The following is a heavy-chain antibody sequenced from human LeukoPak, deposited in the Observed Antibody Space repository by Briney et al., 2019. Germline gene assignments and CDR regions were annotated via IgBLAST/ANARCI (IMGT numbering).Heavy chain of an antibody. CDR2: IYSSGST. CDR3: ARVSAPSYYYDSSGYYSATRLASFDY. J-gene: IGHJ4*02. V-gene: IGHV4-59*01. Sequence: SETLSLTCTVSGGSISSYYWSWIRQPPGKGLEWIGYIYSSGSTNYNPSLKSRITISVDTSKNQFSLKLSSVTAADTAVYYCARVSAPSYYYDSSGYYSATRLASFDYWGQGTLVTVSS. D-gene: IGHD3-22*01. CDR1: GGSISSYY.